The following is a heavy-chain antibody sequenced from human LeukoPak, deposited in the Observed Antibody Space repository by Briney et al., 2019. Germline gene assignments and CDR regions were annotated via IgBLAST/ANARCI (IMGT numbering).Heavy chain of an antibody. V-gene: IGHV4-59*08. Sequence: SETLSLTCTVSGSMYNYYWSWIRQPPGKGLKWIGYIHYNGITNYNPSLKTRVTMSLDTSKNQVSLNLNSVTAADTAVYYCARHISSGGTYAHFDYWGQGTLVTVSS. D-gene: IGHD1-26*01. J-gene: IGHJ4*02. CDR1: GSMYNYY. CDR2: IHYNGIT. CDR3: ARHISSGGTYAHFDY.